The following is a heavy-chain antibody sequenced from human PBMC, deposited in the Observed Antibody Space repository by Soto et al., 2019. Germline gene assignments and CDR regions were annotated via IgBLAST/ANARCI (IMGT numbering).Heavy chain of an antibody. V-gene: IGHV3-23*01. CDR2: ISGSGGST. Sequence: GESLKISCAASGFTFSSYAMSWVRQAPGKGLEWVSAISGSGGSTYYADSVKGRFTISRDNSKNTLYLQMNSLRAEDTAVYYCAKLRGSYLWESDYWGQGTLVTVSS. CDR1: GFTFSSYA. CDR3: AKLRGSYLWESDY. D-gene: IGHD1-26*01. J-gene: IGHJ4*02.